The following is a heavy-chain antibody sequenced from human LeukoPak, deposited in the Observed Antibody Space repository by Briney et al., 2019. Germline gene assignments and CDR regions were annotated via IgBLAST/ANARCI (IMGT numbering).Heavy chain of an antibody. V-gene: IGHV3-21*01. D-gene: IGHD6-13*01. CDR2: ISSSSSYI. CDR3: ARVISAAGIDY. J-gene: IGHJ4*02. Sequence: GGSLRLSCAASGFTFSSYSMNRVRQAPGKGLEWVSSISSSSSYIYYADSVKGRFTISRDNAKNSLYLQMNSLRAEDTAVYYCARVISAAGIDYWGQGTLVTVSS. CDR1: GFTFSSYS.